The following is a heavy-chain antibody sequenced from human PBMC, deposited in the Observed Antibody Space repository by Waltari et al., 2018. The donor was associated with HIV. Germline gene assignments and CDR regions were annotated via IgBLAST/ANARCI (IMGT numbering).Heavy chain of an antibody. CDR2: IYTSGST. J-gene: IGHJ4*02. CDR1: GGSISSGNYY. D-gene: IGHD5-18*01. Sequence: GGSISSGNYYWNWIRQPAGKGLEWIGRIYTSGSTNYNPSLKSRVTISVDTSKNQFSLKLSSVTAADTAVYYCAREDTAMVYYFDYWGQGTLVTVSS. V-gene: IGHV4-61*02. CDR3: AREDTAMVYYFDY.